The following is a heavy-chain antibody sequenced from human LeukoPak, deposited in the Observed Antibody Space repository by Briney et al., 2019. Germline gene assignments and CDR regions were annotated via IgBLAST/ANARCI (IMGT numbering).Heavy chain of an antibody. V-gene: IGHV4-61*02. CDR1: GTSITYGGYT. J-gene: IGHJ5*02. D-gene: IGHD4-17*01. Sequence: PSETLSLTCAVSGTSITYGGYTWSWIRQPAGKGLEWIGRIYTSGSTNYNPSLKTRVTMSVDTSKNQFSLKLSSVTAADTAVYYCARGPLTMTRGFDPWGQGTLVTVSS. CDR2: IYTSGST. CDR3: ARGPLTMTRGFDP.